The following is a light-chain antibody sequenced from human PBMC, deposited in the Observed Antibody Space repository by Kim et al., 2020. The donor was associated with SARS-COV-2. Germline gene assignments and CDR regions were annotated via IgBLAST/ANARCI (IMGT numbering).Light chain of an antibody. CDR1: QSVTSNN. CDR3: QQYDNSPYT. V-gene: IGKV3-20*01. CDR2: GTS. J-gene: IGKJ2*01. Sequence: PGERATLSCRASQSVTSNNLAWFQQKPGQAPGVLIYGTSSRATGIPDRFSGSGSGTDFTLTISRLEPEDFAVYYCQQYDNSPYTFGKGTKLE.